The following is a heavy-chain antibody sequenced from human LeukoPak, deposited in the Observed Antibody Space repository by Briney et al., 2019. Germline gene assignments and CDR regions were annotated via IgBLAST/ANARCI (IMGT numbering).Heavy chain of an antibody. J-gene: IGHJ4*02. CDR2: ISWNSGSI. CDR3: AKDMGDYYGSGSYYDY. D-gene: IGHD3-10*01. CDR1: GFTFADYA. Sequence: PGRSLRLSCAASGFTFADYAMHWVRQAPGKGLEWVSGISWNSGSIGYADSVKGRFTISRDNAKNSLYLQMNSLRAEDTALYYCAKDMGDYYGSGSYYDYWGQGTLVTVSS. V-gene: IGHV3-9*01.